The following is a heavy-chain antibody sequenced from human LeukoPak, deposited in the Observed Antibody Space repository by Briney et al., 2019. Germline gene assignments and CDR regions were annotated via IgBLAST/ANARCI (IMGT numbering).Heavy chain of an antibody. CDR2: IYYSGST. D-gene: IGHD1-26*01. CDR3: ARGGTSGNYTLDY. Sequence: SETLSLTCTVSGGSVSSGSYYWSWIRQPPGKGLEWIGYIYYSGSTNYDPSLKSRVTISVDTSKNQLTAADTAVYYCARGGTSGNYTLDYWGQGTLVTVSS. J-gene: IGHJ4*02. V-gene: IGHV4-61*01. CDR1: GGSVSSGSYY.